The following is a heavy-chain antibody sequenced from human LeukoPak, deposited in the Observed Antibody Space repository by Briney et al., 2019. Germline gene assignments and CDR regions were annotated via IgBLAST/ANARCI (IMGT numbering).Heavy chain of an antibody. J-gene: IGHJ4*02. V-gene: IGHV4-31*03. CDR1: GASISSGGYY. CDR2: ISYSGNT. D-gene: IGHD1-26*01. CDR3: ASETSGIYLNY. Sequence: SQTLSLTCTVSGASISSGGYYWNWVRQHPGKGLEWIGYISYSGNTYYNPSLKSRVTISVDTSKNQFSLKLSFVTAADTAVYYCASETSGIYLNYWGQGTLVTVSS.